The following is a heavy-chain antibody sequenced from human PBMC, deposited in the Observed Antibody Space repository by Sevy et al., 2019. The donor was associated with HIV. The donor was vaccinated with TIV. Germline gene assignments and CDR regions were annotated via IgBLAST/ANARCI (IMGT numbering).Heavy chain of an antibody. J-gene: IGHJ4*02. CDR2: LYYSGIT. D-gene: IGHD5-12*01. CDR1: GGSISSYY. Sequence: SETLSLTCTVSGGSISSYYWSWIRQPPGKGLEWIGYLYYSGITNYNPSLKSRFTISGNTSKNQFSLKLGSVTAADTAVYYCARGLAYYFNYWGQGTLVTVSS. V-gene: IGHV4-59*01. CDR3: ARGLAYYFNY.